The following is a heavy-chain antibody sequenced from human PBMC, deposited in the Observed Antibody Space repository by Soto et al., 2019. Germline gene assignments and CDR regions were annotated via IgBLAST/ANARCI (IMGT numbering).Heavy chain of an antibody. CDR2: ISGSSGSI. Sequence: SLRLSCASSGFTFSVYTMHWVRHSPWKVLEWVSSISGSSGSIYYADSLKGRFIISRDNAKNSLYLQMNSLRAEDTAVYYCAREYCGGGSCHPTGVDYWGQGTLVTVSS. V-gene: IGHV3-21*01. J-gene: IGHJ4*02. CDR1: GFTFSVYT. CDR3: AREYCGGGSCHPTGVDY. D-gene: IGHD2-15*01.